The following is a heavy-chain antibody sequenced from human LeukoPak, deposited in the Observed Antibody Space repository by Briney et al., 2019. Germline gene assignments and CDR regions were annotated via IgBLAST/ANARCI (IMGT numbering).Heavy chain of an antibody. Sequence: ASVTVSCTASGSTFTVYYMHWVRQAPGQGLEWMGWINPNSGGTNSAQKFQGRVTMTRDTSISTAYMELSRLRSDDTAVYYCAREGGSGSYYRPGGWGQGTLVTVSS. CDR1: GSTFTVYY. CDR3: AREGGSGSYYRPGG. V-gene: IGHV1-2*02. CDR2: INPNSGGT. J-gene: IGHJ4*02. D-gene: IGHD3-10*01.